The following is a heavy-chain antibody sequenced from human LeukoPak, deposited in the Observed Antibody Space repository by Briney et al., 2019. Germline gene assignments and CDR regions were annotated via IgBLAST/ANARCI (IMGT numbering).Heavy chain of an antibody. CDR3: ARDQSAGYSSNDFDY. J-gene: IGHJ4*02. Sequence: PGGSLRLSCAASGFTFDDYGMSWVRQAPGKGREWVSGINWNGGSTGYADSVKGRFTISRDNAKNSLYLQVNSLRAEDTALYYCARDQSAGYSSNDFDYWGQGTLVTVSS. D-gene: IGHD6-13*01. CDR1: GFTFDDYG. V-gene: IGHV3-20*04. CDR2: INWNGGST.